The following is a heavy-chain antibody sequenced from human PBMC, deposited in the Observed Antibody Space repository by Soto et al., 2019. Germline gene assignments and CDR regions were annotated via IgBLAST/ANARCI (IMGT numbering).Heavy chain of an antibody. D-gene: IGHD2-2*01. CDR2: IYYSGST. CDR1: GGSISSSSYY. V-gene: IGHV4-39*02. Sequence: SETLSLSCTVSGGSISSSSYYWGWIRQPPGKGLEWIGSIYYSGSTYYNPSLKSRVTISINTSKNQMSLELTSVTAADTAVYYCARDSGPYASSWFDAWGQGTLVTVSS. J-gene: IGHJ5*02. CDR3: ARDSGPYASSWFDA.